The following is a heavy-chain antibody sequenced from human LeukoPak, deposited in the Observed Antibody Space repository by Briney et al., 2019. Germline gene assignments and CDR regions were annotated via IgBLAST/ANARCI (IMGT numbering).Heavy chain of an antibody. D-gene: IGHD3-22*01. CDR3: ARSSGYYYFSYYYYGMDV. V-gene: IGHV1-2*04. CDR2: INPNSGGT. J-gene: IGHJ6*02. Sequence: ASVKVSCKASGYTFTGYYMHWVRQAPGQGLEWMGWINPNSGGTNYAQKFQGWVTMTRDTSISTAYMELRSLRSDDTAVYYCARSSGYYYFSYYYYGMDVWGQGTTVTVSS. CDR1: GYTFTGYY.